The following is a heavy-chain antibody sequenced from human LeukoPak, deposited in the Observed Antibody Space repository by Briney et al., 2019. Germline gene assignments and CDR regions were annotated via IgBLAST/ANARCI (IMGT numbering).Heavy chain of an antibody. CDR1: SGAISSYY. CDR3: ARAEKAVTGTLDS. V-gene: IGHV4-59*01. J-gene: IGHJ4*02. D-gene: IGHD6-19*01. Sequence: KSSETLSLTCTVSSGAISSYYWSWIRQSPGKELEWIGYMYNRGSTIYNPSLKSRVTISTDTSKNQFSLRLTSVTAADTAVYYCARAEKAVTGTLDSWGQGTLITVSS. CDR2: MYNRGST.